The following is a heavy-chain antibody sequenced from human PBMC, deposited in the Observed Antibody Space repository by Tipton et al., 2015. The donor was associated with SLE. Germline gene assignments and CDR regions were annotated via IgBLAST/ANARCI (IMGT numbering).Heavy chain of an antibody. CDR1: GGSISSYY. CDR3: ASETYYYGSGTRAFDI. D-gene: IGHD3-10*01. J-gene: IGHJ3*02. CDR2: IYYSGST. Sequence: TLSLTCTVSGGSISSYYCSWIRQPPGKGLEWIGYIYYSGSTNYNPSLKSRVTISVDTSKNQFSLKLSSVTAADTAVYYCASETYYYGSGTRAFDIWGQGTMVTVSS. V-gene: IGHV4-59*01.